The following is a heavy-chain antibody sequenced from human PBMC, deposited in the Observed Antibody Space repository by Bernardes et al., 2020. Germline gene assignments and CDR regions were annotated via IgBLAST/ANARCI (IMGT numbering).Heavy chain of an antibody. D-gene: IGHD3-10*01. CDR1: GNSLTNHW. V-gene: IGHV5-51*01. CDR2: IYPRDSDT. J-gene: IGHJ4*02. Sequence: GESLKISCKDPGNSLTNHWIGWVRQMPGKGLEWMGIIYPRDSDTRYSPSFQGQVTISADKSINTAYLQWSNLKASDTAIYYCARVPSAITGTLFDYWGQGTLVTVSS. CDR3: ARVPSAITGTLFDY.